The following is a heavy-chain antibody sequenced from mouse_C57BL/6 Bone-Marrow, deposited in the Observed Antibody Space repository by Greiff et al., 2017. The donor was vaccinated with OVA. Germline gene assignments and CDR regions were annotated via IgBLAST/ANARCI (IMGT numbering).Heavy chain of an antibody. V-gene: IGHV1-81*01. Sequence: QVQLQQSGAELARPGASVKLSCKASGYTFTSYGISWVKQRTGQGLEWIGEIYPRSGNTYYNEKFKGKATLTADKSSSTAYMELRSLTSEDSAVYFCAREVIYYYCSRYYFDYWGQGTTLTVSS. CDR1: GYTFTSYG. CDR2: IYPRSGNT. CDR3: AREVIYYYCSRYYFDY. J-gene: IGHJ2*01. D-gene: IGHD1-1*01.